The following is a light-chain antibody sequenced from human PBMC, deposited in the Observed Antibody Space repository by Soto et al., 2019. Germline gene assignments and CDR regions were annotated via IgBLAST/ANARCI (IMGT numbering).Light chain of an antibody. CDR3: QQYYSTPWT. J-gene: IGKJ1*01. Sequence: DIVMTQSPDSLAVSLGERATINCKSSQSVLYSSNNKNYVAWYQQKPGQPPKLLIYWASTRESGVPDRFSGSGSGTDFTLTISSLQAEDVAVYYCQQYYSTPWTFGHGTKVEIK. CDR2: WAS. CDR1: QSVLYSSNNKNY. V-gene: IGKV4-1*01.